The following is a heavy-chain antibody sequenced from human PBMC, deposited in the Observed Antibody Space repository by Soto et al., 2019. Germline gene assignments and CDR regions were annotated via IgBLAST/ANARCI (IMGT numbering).Heavy chain of an antibody. CDR1: GGSISSSSYY. CDR3: XXXXXXXXGGSCYSESGY. J-gene: IGHJ4*02. V-gene: IGHV4-39*01. CDR2: IYYSGST. Sequence: QLQLQESGPGLVKPSETLSLTCTVSGGSISSSSYYWGWIRQPPGKGLEWIGSIYYSGSTYYNPSLKSRVTISVDTSKNQFSLKLSSVTAADTAVYYCXXXXXXXXGGSCYSESGYWGQGTLVT. D-gene: IGHD2-15*01.